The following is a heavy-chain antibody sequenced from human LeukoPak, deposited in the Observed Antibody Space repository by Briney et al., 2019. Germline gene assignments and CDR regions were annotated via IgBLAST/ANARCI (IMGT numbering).Heavy chain of an antibody. Sequence: SETLSLTCAVYGGSFSGYYWSWIRQPPGKGLEWIGEINHSGSTNYNPSLKSRVTISVDTSKNQFSLKLSSVTAADTAEYYCARSPHYYDSSGYPFGGGSAFDIWGQGTMVTVSS. CDR3: ARSPHYYDSSGYPFGGGSAFDI. V-gene: IGHV4-34*01. CDR2: INHSGST. CDR1: GGSFSGYY. J-gene: IGHJ3*02. D-gene: IGHD3-22*01.